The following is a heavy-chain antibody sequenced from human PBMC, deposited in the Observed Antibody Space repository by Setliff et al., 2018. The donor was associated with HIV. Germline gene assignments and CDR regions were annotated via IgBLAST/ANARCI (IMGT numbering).Heavy chain of an antibody. V-gene: IGHV4-39*01. CDR2: FYYNGDS. CDR3: ARLRGAPKYYNFWSAPGGWFDP. D-gene: IGHD3-3*01. J-gene: IGHJ5*02. Sequence: PSETLSLTCTVSGDSVNDRSYFWGWIRQPPGKGLEWIGTFYYNGDSRYNPSLKSRVTISVDTSKNQFSLKLSSVTAADTAVYYCARLRGAPKYYNFWSAPGGWFDPWGQGTLVTVSS. CDR1: GDSVNDRSYF.